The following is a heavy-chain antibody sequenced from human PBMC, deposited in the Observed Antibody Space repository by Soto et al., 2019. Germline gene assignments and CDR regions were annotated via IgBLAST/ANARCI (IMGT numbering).Heavy chain of an antibody. Sequence: SETLSLTCTVSGGSIGSYHWSWVRQPPGKGLEWIVSVYYTGTTNYNPSLGSRVTISIDAPENQISLKLTSVTAADTAFYYCARDTVLTGMFDLWGQGTLVTVSS. J-gene: IGHJ5*02. D-gene: IGHD4-17*01. CDR2: VYYTGTT. CDR1: GGSIGSYH. CDR3: ARDTVLTGMFDL. V-gene: IGHV4-59*01.